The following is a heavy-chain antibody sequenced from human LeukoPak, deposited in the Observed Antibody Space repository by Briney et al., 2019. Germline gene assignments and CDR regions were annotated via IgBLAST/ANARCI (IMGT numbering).Heavy chain of an antibody. CDR1: GFTFSSYW. CDR3: ARVGYSSGWYRGDAFDI. Sequence: GGSLRLSXAASGFTFSSYWMSWVRQAPGKGLEWVANIKQDGSEKYYVDSVKGRFTISRDNAKNSLYLQMNSLRAEDTAVYYCARVGYSSGWYRGDAFDIWGQGTMVTVSS. V-gene: IGHV3-7*01. D-gene: IGHD6-19*01. J-gene: IGHJ3*02. CDR2: IKQDGSEK.